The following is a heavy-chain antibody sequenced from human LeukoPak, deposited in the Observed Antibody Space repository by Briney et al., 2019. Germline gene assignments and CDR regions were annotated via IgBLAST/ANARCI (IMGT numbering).Heavy chain of an antibody. V-gene: IGHV3-74*01. CDR3: ARAGYDYVWGSYLVDY. J-gene: IGHJ4*02. CDR1: GFTFSSYW. Sequence: GGSLRLSCAASGFTFSSYWMHWVRQAPGKGLVWVSRINSDGSSTSYADSVKGRFTISRDNAKNTLYLQMHSLRAEDTAVYYCARAGYDYVWGSYLVDYWGQGTLVTVSS. CDR2: INSDGSST. D-gene: IGHD3-16*02.